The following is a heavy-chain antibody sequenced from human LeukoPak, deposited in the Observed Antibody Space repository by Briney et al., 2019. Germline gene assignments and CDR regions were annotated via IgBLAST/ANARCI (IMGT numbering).Heavy chain of an antibody. D-gene: IGHD4-17*01. V-gene: IGHV4-30-4*08. Sequence: SQTLSLTCTVSGGSISSGDYYWSWIRQPPGKGLEWIGYIYYSGSTYYNPSLKSRVTISVDTSNNQFSLKLSSVSAVDTAVYYCAKTTVTTSGILFDYWGQRTLVTVSS. CDR3: AKTTVTTSGILFDY. CDR2: IYYSGST. CDR1: GGSISSGDYY. J-gene: IGHJ4*02.